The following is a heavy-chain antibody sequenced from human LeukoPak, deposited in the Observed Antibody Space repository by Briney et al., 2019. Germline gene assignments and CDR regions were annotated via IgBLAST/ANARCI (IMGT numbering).Heavy chain of an antibody. CDR3: ARAPPGAMVRGVSKRDWFDP. CDR1: GGTFSSYA. V-gene: IGHV1-69*10. Sequence: SVKVSCKASGGTFSSYAISWVRQAPGQGLEWMGGIIPILGIANYAQKFQGRVTITADKSTSTAYMELSSLRSEDTAVYYCARAPPGAMVRGVSKRDWFDPWGQGTLVTVSS. D-gene: IGHD3-10*01. CDR2: IIPILGIA. J-gene: IGHJ5*02.